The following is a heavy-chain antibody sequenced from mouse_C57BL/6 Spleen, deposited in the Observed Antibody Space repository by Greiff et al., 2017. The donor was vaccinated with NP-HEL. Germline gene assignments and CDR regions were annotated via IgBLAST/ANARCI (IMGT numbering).Heavy chain of an antibody. D-gene: IGHD2-2*01. J-gene: IGHJ1*03. CDR3: ASTMVTTDWYFDV. CDR2: ISSGSSTI. CDR1: GFTFSDYG. Sequence: DVMLVESGGGLVKPGGSLKLSCAASGFTFSDYGMHWVRQAPEKGLEWVAYISSGSSTIYYADTVKGRFTISRDNAKNTLFLQMTSLRSEDTAMYYCASTMVTTDWYFDVWGTGTTVTVSS. V-gene: IGHV5-17*01.